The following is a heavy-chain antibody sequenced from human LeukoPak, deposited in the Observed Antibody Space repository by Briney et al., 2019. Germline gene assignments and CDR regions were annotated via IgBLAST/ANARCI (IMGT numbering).Heavy chain of an antibody. Sequence: SVKVSCKASGGTFSSYATSWVRQAPGQGLEWMGGIIPIFGTANYAQKFQGRVTITTDGSTSTAYMELSSLRSEDTAVYYCARGLTYASCYDYWGQGTLVTVSS. CDR2: IIPIFGTA. CDR3: ARGLTYASCYDY. CDR1: GGTFSSYA. D-gene: IGHD2-2*01. V-gene: IGHV1-69*05. J-gene: IGHJ4*02.